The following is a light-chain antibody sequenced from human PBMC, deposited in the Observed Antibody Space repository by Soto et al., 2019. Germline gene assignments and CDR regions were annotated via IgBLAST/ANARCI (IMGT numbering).Light chain of an antibody. Sequence: DIPMTQSPSTLSASVGDRVTITCRASQSISSWLAWYQQKPGKAPKLLISDAANLESGVPSRFSGSGSGTEFTPTISSLQTDDFATYYCQHYNSYSQAFGQGTTVEIE. CDR3: QHYNSYSQA. V-gene: IGKV1-5*01. CDR2: DAA. CDR1: QSISSW. J-gene: IGKJ1*01.